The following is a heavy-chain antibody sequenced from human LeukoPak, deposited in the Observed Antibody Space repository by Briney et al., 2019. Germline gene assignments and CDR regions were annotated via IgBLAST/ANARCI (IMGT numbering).Heavy chain of an antibody. D-gene: IGHD6-19*01. CDR2: IYSSGSS. CDR1: GGSISSYY. Sequence: PSETLSLTCTGSGGSISSYYWSWIRQPAGWGLEWIGRIYSSGSSNYNPSLKSRVIMSVDTSKNQFSLNLSSLTAADTAFYYCARESYSSGWYKDYWGQGILVTVSS. J-gene: IGHJ4*02. CDR3: ARESYSSGWYKDY. V-gene: IGHV4-4*07.